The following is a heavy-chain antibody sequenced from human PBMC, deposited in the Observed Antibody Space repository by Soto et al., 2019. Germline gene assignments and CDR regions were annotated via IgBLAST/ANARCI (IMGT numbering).Heavy chain of an antibody. V-gene: IGHV3-49*03. CDR1: GFTFGDYA. D-gene: IGHD5-12*01. Sequence: GGSLRLSCTASGFTFGDYAMSWFRQAPGKGREWVGFIRSKAYGGTTEYAAAVKGRFTISRDDSKSIAYLQMNSLKTEDTAVYYCTRGRRDGYNKYYYGMDVWGQGTTVTVSS. CDR3: TRGRRDGYNKYYYGMDV. CDR2: IRSKAYGGTT. J-gene: IGHJ6*02.